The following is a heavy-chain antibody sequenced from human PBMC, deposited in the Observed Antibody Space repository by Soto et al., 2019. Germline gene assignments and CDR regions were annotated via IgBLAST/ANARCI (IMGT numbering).Heavy chain of an antibody. J-gene: IGHJ4*02. D-gene: IGHD6-13*01. CDR2: VNEDGTIK. Sequence: EVQLVESGGGLVQPGGSLRLSCAASGFTLRNYWMSWVRQAPGKGLERVANVNEDGTIKYYVNSVKGRFTISRDNARNSLNLQMNSLRVEDTAVYYCARDLAARALPYYFDYWGQGTLVTVSS. CDR3: ARDLAARALPYYFDY. CDR1: GFTLRNYW. V-gene: IGHV3-7*01.